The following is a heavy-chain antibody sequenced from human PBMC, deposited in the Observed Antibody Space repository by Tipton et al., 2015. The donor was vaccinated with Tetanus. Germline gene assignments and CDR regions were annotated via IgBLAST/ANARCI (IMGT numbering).Heavy chain of an antibody. V-gene: IGHV1-69*09. CDR1: GGTFTNYA. CDR2: IKKDSFSNNFMT. Sequence: QLVQSGPEVKKPGSSVKVSCKASGGTFTNYALSWVRQAPGQGLEWMGWIKKDSFSNNFMTQSAQNFQDRVTMTSDTATSTDYLELRSLRSEDTALYYCARGRGGAPWFPLDNWGQGSLVTVSS. CDR3: ARGRGGAPWFPLDN. J-gene: IGHJ4*02. D-gene: IGHD2-21*01.